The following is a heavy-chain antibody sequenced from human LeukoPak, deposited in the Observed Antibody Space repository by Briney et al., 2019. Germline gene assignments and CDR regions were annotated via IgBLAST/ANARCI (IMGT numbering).Heavy chain of an antibody. Sequence: GESLKISCKGSGYSFTSYSIGWVRQMPGKGLEWMGIIYPVDSDTRYSPSFQGQVTISADKSISTAYLQWSSLKASDTAMYYCARYSSAWYADYWGQGTLVTVSS. D-gene: IGHD6-13*01. J-gene: IGHJ4*02. CDR2: IYPVDSDT. CDR3: ARYSSAWYADY. CDR1: GYSFTSYS. V-gene: IGHV5-51*01.